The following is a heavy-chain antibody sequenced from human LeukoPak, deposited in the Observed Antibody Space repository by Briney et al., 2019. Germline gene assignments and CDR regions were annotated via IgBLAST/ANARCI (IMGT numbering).Heavy chain of an antibody. Sequence: SETLSLTCAVYGGSFSGYYWSWIRQPPGKGLEWIGEINHSGSTNYNPSLKSRVTISVDTSKNQFSLKLSSVTAADTAVYYCAGLGATKRYFDWFSLDYWGQGTLVTVSS. CDR1: GGSFSGYY. CDR2: INHSGST. J-gene: IGHJ4*02. CDR3: AGLGATKRYFDWFSLDY. D-gene: IGHD3-9*01. V-gene: IGHV4-34*01.